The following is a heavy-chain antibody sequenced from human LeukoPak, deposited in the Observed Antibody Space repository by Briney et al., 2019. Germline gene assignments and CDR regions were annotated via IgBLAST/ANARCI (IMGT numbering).Heavy chain of an antibody. D-gene: IGHD2-21*02. Sequence: ASVKVSCKASGYTFTSYGISWVRQAPGKGLEWMGGFDPEDGETIYAQKFQGRVTMTEDTSTDTAYMELSSLRSEDTAVYYCATVVTATADAFDIWGQGTMVTVSS. CDR3: ATVVTATADAFDI. V-gene: IGHV1-24*01. CDR2: FDPEDGET. J-gene: IGHJ3*02. CDR1: GYTFTSYG.